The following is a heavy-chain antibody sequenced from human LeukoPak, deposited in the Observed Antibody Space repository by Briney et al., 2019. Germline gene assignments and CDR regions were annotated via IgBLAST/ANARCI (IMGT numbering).Heavy chain of an antibody. V-gene: IGHV1-8*03. J-gene: IGHJ5*02. CDR2: MNPLNGNT. D-gene: IGHD6-13*01. CDR1: GYVFVDHD. Sequence: GASVTVSCKSFGYVFVDHDINWVRQAPGQGLEWMGRMNPLNGNTGFAQKFQGRLSFSRDTSVSTAYMEIQSLTSEDTAVYYCAATFSNSWLRANWFDPWGQGTLIIVSS. CDR3: AATFSNSWLRANWFDP.